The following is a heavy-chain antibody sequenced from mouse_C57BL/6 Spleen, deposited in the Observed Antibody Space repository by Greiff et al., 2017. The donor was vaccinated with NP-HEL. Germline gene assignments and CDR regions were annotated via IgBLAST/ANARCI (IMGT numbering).Heavy chain of an antibody. CDR3: ARALYYGPMDY. J-gene: IGHJ4*01. D-gene: IGHD1-1*01. CDR1: GYAFSSYW. V-gene: IGHV1-80*01. CDR2: IYPGDGDT. Sequence: LVESGAELVKPGASVKISCKASGYAFSSYWMNWVKQRPGKGLEWIGQIYPGDGDTNYNGKFKGKATLTADKSSSTAYMQLSSLTSEDSAVYFCARALYYGPMDYWGQGTSVTVSS.